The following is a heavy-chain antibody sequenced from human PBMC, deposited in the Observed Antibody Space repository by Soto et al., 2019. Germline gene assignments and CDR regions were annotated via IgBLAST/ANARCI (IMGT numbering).Heavy chain of an antibody. Sequence: QVQLVQSGAEVKKPGASLKASSKASGYTFTGNGFSWGRQAPGQGLEWMGWISASNGNTKYAQKLQGRVTMTTDTSTSTAYMELRSLRSDDTAVYYCARMAPPGDYWGQGTLVTVSS. CDR1: GYTFTGNG. CDR3: ARMAPPGDY. CDR2: ISASNGNT. J-gene: IGHJ4*02. V-gene: IGHV1-18*01.